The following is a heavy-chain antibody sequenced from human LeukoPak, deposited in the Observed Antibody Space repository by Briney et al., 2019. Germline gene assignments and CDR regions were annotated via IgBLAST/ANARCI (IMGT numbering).Heavy chain of an antibody. CDR1: GGSISSYY. D-gene: IGHD6-19*01. CDR2: IYYSGST. V-gene: IGHV4-59*01. CDR3: ARGGQWLGYNWFDP. J-gene: IGHJ5*02. Sequence: SETLSLTCTVSGGSISSYYWSWIRQPPGKGLEWIGYIYYSGSTNYNPSLKSRVAISVDPSKNQFSLKLSSVTAADTAVYYCARGGQWLGYNWFDPWGQGTLVTVSS.